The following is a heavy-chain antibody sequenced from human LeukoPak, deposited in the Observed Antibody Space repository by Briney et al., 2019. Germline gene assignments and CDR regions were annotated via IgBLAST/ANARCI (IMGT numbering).Heavy chain of an antibody. CDR2: ISGSGGST. J-gene: IGHJ4*02. V-gene: IGHV3-23*01. Sequence: GGSLRLSCAASGFTFSSYPMSWVRQAPGKGLEWVSAISGSGGSTYYADSVKGRFTISRDNSKNTLYLQMNSLRAEDTAVYYCAKGPLPYDSSGYSNYWGQGTLATVSS. D-gene: IGHD3-22*01. CDR1: GFTFSSYP. CDR3: AKGPLPYDSSGYSNY.